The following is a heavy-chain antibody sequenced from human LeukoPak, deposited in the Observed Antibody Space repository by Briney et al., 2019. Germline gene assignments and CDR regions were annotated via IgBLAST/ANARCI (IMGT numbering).Heavy chain of an antibody. Sequence: SETLSLTCTVSGGSISSYYWSWIRQPPGKGLEWIGYIYYSGTTNYSPSLKSRLTISVDTSKNQFSLKLSSVAAADTAVYYCARRGYCSGGTCLTFDLWGQGTLVTVSS. D-gene: IGHD2-15*01. CDR1: GGSISSYY. V-gene: IGHV4-59*08. CDR2: IYYSGTT. J-gene: IGHJ4*02. CDR3: ARRGYCSGGTCLTFDL.